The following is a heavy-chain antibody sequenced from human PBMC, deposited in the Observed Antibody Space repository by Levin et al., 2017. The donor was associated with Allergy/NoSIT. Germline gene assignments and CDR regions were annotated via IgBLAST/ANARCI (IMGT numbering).Heavy chain of an antibody. CDR2: IYYSGST. J-gene: IGHJ6*03. CDR1: GGSISSYY. V-gene: IGHV4-59*08. D-gene: IGHD3-10*01. CDR3: ARGRYGSGSYYNVYASYYDYYMDV. Sequence: SETLSLTCTVSGGSISSYYWSWIRQPPGKGLEWIGYIYYSGSTNYNPSLKSRVTISVDTSKNQFSLKLSSVTAADTAVYYCARGRYGSGSYYNVYASYYDYYMDVWGKGTTVTVSS.